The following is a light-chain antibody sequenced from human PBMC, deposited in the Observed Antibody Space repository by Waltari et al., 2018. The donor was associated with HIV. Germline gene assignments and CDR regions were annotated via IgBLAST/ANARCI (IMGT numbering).Light chain of an antibody. Sequence: DVVMTQSPLSLPVTLGQPASISCRSSQTLVYSDGDTYLTWYLQRPGQSPRRLLSKVYIRDYGVPDRFSGSGSGTDVTLKISRVEADDVGIYCCMHGRHWPFTFGPGTKVDMK. CDR2: KVY. CDR3: MHGRHWPFT. CDR1: QTLVYSDGDTY. V-gene: IGKV2-30*01. J-gene: IGKJ3*01.